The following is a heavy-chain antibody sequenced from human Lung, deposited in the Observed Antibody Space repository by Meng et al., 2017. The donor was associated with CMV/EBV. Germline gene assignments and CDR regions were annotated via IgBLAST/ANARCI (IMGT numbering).Heavy chain of an antibody. CDR3: ARSLVHSAMDV. V-gene: IGHV1-8*01. J-gene: IGHJ6*02. D-gene: IGHD3-16*01. CDR2: MNPNSGNT. Sequence: SVXXSCKASGYSFITDDINWVRQAAGQGPEWMGWMNPNSGNTGYAQKFQGRVTMTRNVSTRTAYMELTSLRSEDTAVYYCARSLVHSAMDVWGQGTAVTVSS. CDR1: GYSFITDD.